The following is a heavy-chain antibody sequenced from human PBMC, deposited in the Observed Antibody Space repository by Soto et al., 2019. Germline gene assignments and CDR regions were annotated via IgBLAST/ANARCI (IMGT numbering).Heavy chain of an antibody. V-gene: IGHV3-9*01. J-gene: IGHJ3*02. CDR2: ISWNSGNI. CDR3: AKATGGYVNVAFHI. CDR1: GFTFDDYA. Sequence: GVSLRLSFAASGFTFDDYAMHWVWQAQGKGLEWVSGISWNSGNIGYADSVKGRFTISRDNAKNSLYLQMNSLRAEDTALYYCAKATGGYVNVAFHIWGQGTMVTVSS. D-gene: IGHD5-12*01.